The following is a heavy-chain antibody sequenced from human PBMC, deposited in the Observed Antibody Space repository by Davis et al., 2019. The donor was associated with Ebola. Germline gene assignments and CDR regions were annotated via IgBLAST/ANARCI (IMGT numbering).Heavy chain of an antibody. Sequence: PGGSLRLSCAASGFTFSSYSMNWVRQAPGKGLEWVSSISSSSSYIYYADSVKGRFTISRDNAKNSLYLQMNSLRAEDTAVYYCARDAPPTGSSGSNEPIDYWGQGTLVTVSS. D-gene: IGHD3-22*01. CDR1: GFTFSSYS. J-gene: IGHJ4*02. CDR2: ISSSSSYI. CDR3: ARDAPPTGSSGSNEPIDY. V-gene: IGHV3-21*01.